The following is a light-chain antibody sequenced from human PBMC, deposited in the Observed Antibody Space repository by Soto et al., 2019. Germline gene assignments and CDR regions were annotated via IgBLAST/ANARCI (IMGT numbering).Light chain of an antibody. Sequence: DIQMTQSPSTLSASVGDRVTITCRASQSISSWLAWYQQKPGKAPKLLIYKASSLESGVPARFSRSGYGTEFSLPIRSLQPDDFATYYCQEYKSYSTFGQGTKLQIK. CDR2: KAS. CDR1: QSISSW. CDR3: QEYKSYST. V-gene: IGKV1-5*03. J-gene: IGKJ2*01.